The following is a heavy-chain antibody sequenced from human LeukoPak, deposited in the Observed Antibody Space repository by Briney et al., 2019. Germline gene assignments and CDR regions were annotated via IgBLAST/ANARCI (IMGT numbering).Heavy chain of an antibody. V-gene: IGHV1-18*04. Sequence: ASVKFSCKASGYTFTSYGISWVRQAPGQGLEWMGWISAYNGNTNYAQKLQGRVTMTTDTSTSTAYMELRSLRSDDTAVYYCAREKTGPMVRGVTLDYWGQGTLVTVSS. CDR2: ISAYNGNT. CDR1: GYTFTSYG. CDR3: AREKTGPMVRGVTLDY. D-gene: IGHD3-10*01. J-gene: IGHJ4*02.